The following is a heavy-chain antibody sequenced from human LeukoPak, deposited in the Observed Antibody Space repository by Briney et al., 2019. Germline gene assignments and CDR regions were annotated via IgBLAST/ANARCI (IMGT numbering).Heavy chain of an antibody. Sequence: ASLRPSCGAFGFIFTTYALAWVRQAPGKGLEWVAGILGSGTSYSSHTVWSRFTIYKDKSKKMVYLQMNSLRVEDTAIYSCAKYLHYSDDRWEFDSWGQGTRVTVTA. CDR3: AKYLHYSDDRWEFDS. CDR2: ILGSGTS. V-gene: IGHV3-23*01. J-gene: IGHJ5*01. D-gene: IGHD4-17*01. CDR1: GFIFTTYA.